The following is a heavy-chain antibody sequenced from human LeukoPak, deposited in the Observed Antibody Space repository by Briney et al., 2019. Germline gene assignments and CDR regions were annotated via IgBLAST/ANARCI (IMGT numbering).Heavy chain of an antibody. D-gene: IGHD3-10*01. J-gene: IGHJ4*02. CDR3: AKGRYYINDVPYPEFDY. V-gene: IGHV3-30*18. CDR1: GLTFSHYG. Sequence: GGSLRLSCAASGLTFSHYGMHWVRQAPGKGLEWVAAISYDGNAKYYVDSVKGRFAISRDNARNTLYLQMSSLTGDDTAVYYCAKGRYYINDVPYPEFDYWGQGTLVTVSS. CDR2: ISYDGNAK.